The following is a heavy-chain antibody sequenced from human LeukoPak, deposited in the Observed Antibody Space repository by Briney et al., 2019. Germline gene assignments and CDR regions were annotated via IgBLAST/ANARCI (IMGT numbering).Heavy chain of an antibody. CDR1: GYTFTGYY. CDR2: INPNSGGT. J-gene: IGHJ6*03. Sequence: GASVKVSCKASGYTFTGYYMHWVRQAPGQGLEWMGWINPNSGGTNYAQKWQGRVNMNRDTSISTAYMELSRLRSDDTAVYYCARTHGGLYCSSTSCEYSYYMDVWGKGTTVTVSS. V-gene: IGHV1-2*02. CDR3: ARTHGGLYCSSTSCEYSYYMDV. D-gene: IGHD2-2*01.